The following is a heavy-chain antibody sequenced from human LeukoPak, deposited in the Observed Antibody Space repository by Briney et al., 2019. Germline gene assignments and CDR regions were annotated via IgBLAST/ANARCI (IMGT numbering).Heavy chain of an antibody. CDR1: GFTFSRYW. J-gene: IGHJ6*02. CDR2: IKQDGSEK. V-gene: IGHV3-7*01. Sequence: GGSLRLSCAASGFTFSRYWMNWVRQAPGKGLEWLANIKQDGSEKYYVDSVKGRFTISRDNAQNLVYLQLNSLSSDDTAVYYCAKDHRSGSYYNYYYGMDVWGQGTTVTVSS. D-gene: IGHD3-10*01. CDR3: AKDHRSGSYYNYYYGMDV.